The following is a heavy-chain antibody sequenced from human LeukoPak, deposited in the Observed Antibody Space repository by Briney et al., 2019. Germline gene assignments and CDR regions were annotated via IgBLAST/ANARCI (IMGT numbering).Heavy chain of an antibody. CDR1: GFTFGSYE. Sequence: PGGSLRLSCAASGFTFGSYEMNWVRQAPGKGLEWVSYIGTITSTTYYADSVKGRFTVSRDDAKSSLYLQMSSLRAEDTAVYYCARVTDDYGDHYYGMDVWGQGTTVTVYS. CDR3: ARVTDDYGDHYYGMDV. CDR2: IGTITSTT. V-gene: IGHV3-48*03. J-gene: IGHJ6*02. D-gene: IGHD4-17*01.